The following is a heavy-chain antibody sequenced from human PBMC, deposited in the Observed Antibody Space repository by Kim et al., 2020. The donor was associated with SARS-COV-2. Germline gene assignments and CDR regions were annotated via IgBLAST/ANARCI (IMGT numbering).Heavy chain of an antibody. V-gene: IGHV4-4*02. CDR3: ARAVPAAMVSRYYYGMDV. J-gene: IGHJ6*02. CDR1: GGSISSSNW. Sequence: SETLSLTCAVSGGSISSSNWWSWVRQPPGKGLEWIGEIYHSGSTNYNPSLKSRVTISVDKSKNQFSLKLSSVTAADTAVYYCARAVPAAMVSRYYYGMDVWGQGTTVTVSS. D-gene: IGHD2-2*01. CDR2: IYHSGST.